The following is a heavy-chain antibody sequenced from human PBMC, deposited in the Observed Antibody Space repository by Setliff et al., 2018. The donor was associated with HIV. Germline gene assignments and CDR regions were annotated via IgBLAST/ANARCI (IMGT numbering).Heavy chain of an antibody. CDR1: GFTFSNFA. D-gene: IGHD2-2*01. CDR3: ARRTYCSSTTCFDY. V-gene: IGHV3-66*04. Sequence: PGGSLRLSCAASGFTFSNFAMSRVRQAPGKGLEWVSIIYSDDYTYYSDSMKGRFTISRDKSKNMLYLQMNSLRAEDTAVYYCARRTYCSSTTCFDYWGQGTPVTVSS. J-gene: IGHJ4*02. CDR2: IYSDDYT.